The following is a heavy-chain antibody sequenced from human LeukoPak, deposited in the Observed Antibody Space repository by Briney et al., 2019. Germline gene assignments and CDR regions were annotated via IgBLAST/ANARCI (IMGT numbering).Heavy chain of an antibody. CDR3: ARDEDAPGAFDI. V-gene: IGHV1-24*01. CDR2: FDPEDGET. Sequence: GASVKVSCKVSGYTLTELSMHWVRQAPGKGLEWMGGFDPEDGETIYAQKFQGRVTMTEDTSTDTAYMELRSLRSDDTAVYYCARDEDAPGAFDIWGQGTMVTVSS. CDR1: GYTLTELS. J-gene: IGHJ3*02.